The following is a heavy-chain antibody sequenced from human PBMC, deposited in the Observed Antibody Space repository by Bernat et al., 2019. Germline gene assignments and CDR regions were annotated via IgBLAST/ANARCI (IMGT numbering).Heavy chain of an antibody. D-gene: IGHD2/OR15-2a*01. Sequence: EVQLVESGGGLVQPGGSLRLSCVASGFIFSSYWMSWVRQAPGKGLEWVANIKQDGSEKYYADSVEGRFTISRDNSKNTLYLQMNSLRAEDTAVYYCAKDPGWSPGTTLGYWGQGTLVTVSS. CDR2: IKQDGSEK. CDR1: GFIFSSYW. J-gene: IGHJ4*02. CDR3: AKDPGWSPGTTLGY. V-gene: IGHV3-7*05.